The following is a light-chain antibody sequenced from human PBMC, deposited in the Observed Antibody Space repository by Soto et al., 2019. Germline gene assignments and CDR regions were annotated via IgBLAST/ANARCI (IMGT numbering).Light chain of an antibody. Sequence: QSALTQPRSVSGSPGQSVTISCTGTTRDITGHNHVSWYQQHPGKAPKLVIYDVSQRPSGVPDRFSASMSGSTASLTISGLQAEDEADFYCCSHAGNFILVFGGGTKVTVL. CDR1: TRDITGHNH. V-gene: IGLV2-11*01. J-gene: IGLJ3*02. CDR3: CSHAGNFILV. CDR2: DVS.